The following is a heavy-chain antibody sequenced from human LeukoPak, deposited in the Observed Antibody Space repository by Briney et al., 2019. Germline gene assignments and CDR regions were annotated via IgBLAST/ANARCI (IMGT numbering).Heavy chain of an antibody. Sequence: GGSLRLSCAASGFTFDDYGMSWVRQAPGKGLEWVSGINWNGGSTGYADSVKGRFTISRDNAKNSLYLQMNSLKSEDTAVYYCVAEVSGSFPTWGQGTLVTVSS. J-gene: IGHJ4*02. V-gene: IGHV3-20*04. CDR3: VAEVSGSFPT. CDR2: INWNGGST. CDR1: GFTFDDYG. D-gene: IGHD1-26*01.